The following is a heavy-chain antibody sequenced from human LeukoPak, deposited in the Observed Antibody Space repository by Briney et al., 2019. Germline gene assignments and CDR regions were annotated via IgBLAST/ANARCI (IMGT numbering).Heavy chain of an antibody. Sequence: GGSLRLSCAASGFTFSSFAMSWVRQAPGKGLAWVSRISGSGDTTYYADSVKGRFTISRDNSKNTLYLQMNSLRAEDTAVYYCAKMDDDFWSGYFGRNWFDPWGQGALVTVSS. D-gene: IGHD3-3*01. CDR3: AKMDDDFWSGYFGRNWFDP. J-gene: IGHJ5*02. V-gene: IGHV3-23*01. CDR2: ISGSGDTT. CDR1: GFTFSSFA.